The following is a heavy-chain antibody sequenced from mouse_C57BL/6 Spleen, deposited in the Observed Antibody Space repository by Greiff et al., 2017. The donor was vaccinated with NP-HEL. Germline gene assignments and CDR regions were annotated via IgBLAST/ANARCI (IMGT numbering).Heavy chain of an antibody. V-gene: IGHV5-17*01. CDR3: ARGYTGYAMDY. J-gene: IGHJ4*01. D-gene: IGHD5-1-1*01. CDR2: ISSGSSTI. Sequence: EVQVVESGGGLVKPGGSLKLSCAASGFTFSDYGMHWVRQAPEKGLEWVAYISSGSSTIYYADTVKGRFTISRDTAKNTLFLQMTSLRSEDTAMYYCARGYTGYAMDYWGQGTSVTVSS. CDR1: GFTFSDYG.